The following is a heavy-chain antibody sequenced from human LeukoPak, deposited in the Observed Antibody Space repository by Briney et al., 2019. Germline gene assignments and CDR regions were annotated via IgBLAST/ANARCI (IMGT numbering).Heavy chain of an antibody. CDR1: GFIFSGYA. J-gene: IGHJ6*03. D-gene: IGHD3-3*01. Sequence: GGTLRLSCAASGFIFSGYAMSWVRQAPGKGLEWVSAISGSGGSTYYADSVKGRFTISRDNSKNTLYLQMNSLRADDTAVYYCAKDGLTYYDFWSGYSTYYYYMDVWGKGTTVTVSS. CDR2: ISGSGGST. V-gene: IGHV3-23*01. CDR3: AKDGLTYYDFWSGYSTYYYYMDV.